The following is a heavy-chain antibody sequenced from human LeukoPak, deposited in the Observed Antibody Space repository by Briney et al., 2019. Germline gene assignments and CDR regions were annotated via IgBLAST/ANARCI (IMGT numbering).Heavy chain of an antibody. J-gene: IGHJ4*02. V-gene: IGHV4-59*12. CDR1: SGSISGYY. CDR3: AMGTYYEIFDY. D-gene: IGHD1-26*01. Sequence: SETLSLTCTVSSGSISGYYWSWIRQPPGKGLEWIGYTYHSGTTYYNPSLKSRVTISVDRFRNQFSLKLDSVTAADTAVYYCAMGTYYEIFDYWGQGTLVTVSS. CDR2: TYHSGTT.